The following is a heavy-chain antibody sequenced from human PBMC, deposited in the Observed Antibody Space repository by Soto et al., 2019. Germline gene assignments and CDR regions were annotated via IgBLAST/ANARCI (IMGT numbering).Heavy chain of an antibody. CDR1: GFTVSSSH. CDR2: IYSGGNS. J-gene: IGHJ5*02. V-gene: IGHV3-53*01. Sequence: GGSLRLSCTTSGFTVSSSHMSWVRQAPGKGLDWVSVIYSGGNSYYVVSVQGRFTISRDNSKNTVYLQMNSLRGEDTAIYYCARLGPYGSETYSFRYNWFDPWGQGT. CDR3: ARLGPYGSETYSFRYNWFDP. D-gene: IGHD3-10*01.